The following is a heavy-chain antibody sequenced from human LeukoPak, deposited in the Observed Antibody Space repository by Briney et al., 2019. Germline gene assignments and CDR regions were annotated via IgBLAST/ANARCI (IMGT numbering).Heavy chain of an antibody. CDR3: ARDENYDSSGYYSD. V-gene: IGHV3-7*01. CDR1: GFTFSSYW. J-gene: IGHJ4*02. CDR2: IKQDGSEK. Sequence: GGSLRLSCAASGFTFSSYWMSWVRQAPGKGLEWVANIKQDGSEKYCVDSVKGRFTISRDNAKNSLYLQMNSLRAEDTAVYYCARDENYDSSGYYSDWGQGTLVTVSS. D-gene: IGHD3-22*01.